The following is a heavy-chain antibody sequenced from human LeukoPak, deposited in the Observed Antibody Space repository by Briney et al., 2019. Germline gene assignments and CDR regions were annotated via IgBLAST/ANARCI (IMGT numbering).Heavy chain of an antibody. Sequence: ASVKVSCKASGGTFSSYAISWVRQAPGQGLEWMGIINCGDGYTNYAQKFQGRVSVTADTSTSTLYMELSSLTTEDTAIYYCTRDLGGSYSIDYWGQGTLVTVSS. V-gene: IGHV1-46*01. D-gene: IGHD1-26*01. CDR1: GGTFSSYA. CDR3: TRDLGGSYSIDY. J-gene: IGHJ4*02. CDR2: INCGDGYT.